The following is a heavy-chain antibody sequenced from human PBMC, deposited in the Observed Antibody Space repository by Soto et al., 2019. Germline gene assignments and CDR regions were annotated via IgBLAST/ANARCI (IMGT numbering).Heavy chain of an antibody. CDR1: GFTFSSYA. V-gene: IGHV3-23*01. D-gene: IGHD2-15*01. Sequence: EVQLLESGGGLVQPGGSLRLSCAASGFTFSSYAMSWVRQAPGKGLEWVSAISGSGGSTYYADSVKGRLTISRDNTKNTRYLQMNSLRAEDTAVYYCAKDGAGMVAATLCSYFDYWGQGTLVTLSS. CDR3: AKDGAGMVAATLCSYFDY. J-gene: IGHJ4*02. CDR2: ISGSGGST.